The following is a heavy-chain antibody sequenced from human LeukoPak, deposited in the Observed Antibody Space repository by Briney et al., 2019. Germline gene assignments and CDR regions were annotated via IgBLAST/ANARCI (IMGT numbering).Heavy chain of an antibody. CDR3: ARGGGSYYVLDY. V-gene: IGHV1-69*05. D-gene: IGHD1-26*01. CDR2: IIPIFGTA. CDR1: GGTFSSYA. J-gene: IGHJ4*02. Sequence: ASVKVSCRASGGTFSSYAISWVRQAPGQGLEWMGGIIPIFGTANYAQKFQGRVTITTDESTSTAYRELSSLRSEDTAVYYCARGGGSYYVLDYWGQGTLVTVSS.